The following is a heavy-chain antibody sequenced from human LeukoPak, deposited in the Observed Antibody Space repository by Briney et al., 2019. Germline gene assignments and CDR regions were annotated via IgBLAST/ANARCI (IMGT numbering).Heavy chain of an antibody. J-gene: IGHJ4*02. Sequence: PGGSLRLSCGASGFSFSSYSMNWVRQAPGKGLEGVSYFSSSSSTIYYADSVKGRFTISRDNAKNSLYLQMNSLRAEDTAVYYCARVSTVVGQRYFDYWGQGTLVTVSS. CDR2: FSSSSSTI. CDR3: ARVSTVVGQRYFDY. CDR1: GFSFSSYS. V-gene: IGHV3-48*04. D-gene: IGHD4-23*01.